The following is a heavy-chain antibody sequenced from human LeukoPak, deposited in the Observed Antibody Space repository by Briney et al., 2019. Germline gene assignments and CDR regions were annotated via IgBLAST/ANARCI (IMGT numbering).Heavy chain of an antibody. V-gene: IGHV3-9*03. CDR1: GFTFDDYA. J-gene: IGHJ3*02. CDR3: AKDILMELRGFGAFDI. D-gene: IGHD1-7*01. Sequence: GGSLRLSCAASGFTFDDYAMHWVRQAPGKGLEWVSGISCNSGSIGYADSVKGRFTISRDNAKNSLYLQMSSLRAEDMALYYCAKDILMELRGFGAFDIWGQGTMVTVSS. CDR2: ISCNSGSI.